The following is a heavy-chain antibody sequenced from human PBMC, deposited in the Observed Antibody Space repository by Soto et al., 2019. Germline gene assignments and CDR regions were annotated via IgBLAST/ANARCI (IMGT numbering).Heavy chain of an antibody. CDR3: ARAAEYYYDSSGYSTTNYYFDY. Sequence: GGSLRLSCAASGFTFSDYYMSRIRQAPGKGLEWVSYISSSGSTIYYADSVKGRFTIARDNAKNSLYLQMNSLRAEDTAVYYCARAAEYYYDSSGYSTTNYYFDYWGQGTLVTVSS. CDR2: ISSSGSTI. D-gene: IGHD3-22*01. J-gene: IGHJ4*02. CDR1: GFTFSDYY. V-gene: IGHV3-11*01.